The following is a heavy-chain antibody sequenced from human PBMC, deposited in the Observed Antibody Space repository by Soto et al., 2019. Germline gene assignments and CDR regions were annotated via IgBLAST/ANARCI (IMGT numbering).Heavy chain of an antibody. J-gene: IGHJ3*02. CDR2: ISSGSGTI. Sequence: GGSLRLSCAASGFTFSSYSMNRVRQAPGKGLEWVSYISSGSGTIYYADSVKGRFTISRDNAKNSLYLQMNSLRAEDTAVYYCARCSGGTCYSHAFDIWGQGTMVTVSS. V-gene: IGHV3-48*01. CDR3: ARCSGGTCYSHAFDI. D-gene: IGHD2-15*01. CDR1: GFTFSSYS.